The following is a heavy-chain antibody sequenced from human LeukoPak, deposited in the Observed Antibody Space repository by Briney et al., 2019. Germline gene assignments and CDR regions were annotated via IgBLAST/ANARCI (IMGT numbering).Heavy chain of an antibody. CDR1: GGTFSSYA. CDR2: IIPIFGTA. J-gene: IGHJ6*03. D-gene: IGHD2-2*02. CDR3: ARDRSEDIVVVPAAIRQYYYYMTS. Sequence: ASVKVSCKASGGTFSSYAISWVRQAPGQGLEWMGGIIPIFGTANYAQKFQGRVTITADESTSTAYMELSSLRSEDTAVYYCARDRSEDIVVVPAAIRQYYYYMTSGAKGPRSPSP. V-gene: IGHV1-69*01.